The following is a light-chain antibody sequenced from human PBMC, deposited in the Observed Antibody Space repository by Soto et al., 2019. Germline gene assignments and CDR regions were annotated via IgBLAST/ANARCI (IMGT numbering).Light chain of an antibody. Sequence: EIVMTQSPATLSVSPGERATLSCRASQSVSSNLAWYQQKPGQPPRLLIYGASTRATGIPARFSGSGSGTEFTLTISSLQSEDFAVYYCQQHNNWPLTFGGGTKVEIK. CDR3: QQHNNWPLT. V-gene: IGKV3-15*01. CDR2: GAS. J-gene: IGKJ4*01. CDR1: QSVSSN.